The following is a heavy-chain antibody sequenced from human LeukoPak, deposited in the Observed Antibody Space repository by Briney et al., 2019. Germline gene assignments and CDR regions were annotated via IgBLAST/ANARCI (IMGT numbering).Heavy chain of an antibody. V-gene: IGHV3-7*02. J-gene: IGHJ4*02. CDR1: GXTFSRYW. CDR2: MKQDGSEI. Sequence: GGSLRLSCAASGXTFSRYWMSWVRQAPGKGLEWVANMKQDGSEIYYVDSVKGRFTISRDNAKNSLYLQMNSLRAEDTAVYYCATYSSGCFGNWGQGTLVAVSS. D-gene: IGHD6-19*01. CDR3: ATYSSGCFGN.